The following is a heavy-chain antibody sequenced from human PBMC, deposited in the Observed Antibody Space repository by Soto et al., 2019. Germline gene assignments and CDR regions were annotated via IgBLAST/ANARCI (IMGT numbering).Heavy chain of an antibody. V-gene: IGHV4-31*02. CDR1: GGTIGNGGCC. J-gene: IGHJ6*03. D-gene: IGHD4-17*01. CDR2: IYYSGIT. CDR3: ARDAPTVTTDSRYYYYYMDV. Sequence: VAGGTIGNGGCCWSCIHKHPGKGLEWIGYIYYSGITYYNPSLKSRVTISVDTSKNQFSLKLSSVTAADTAVYYCARDAPTVTTDSRYYYYYMDVWGKGTTVTVSS.